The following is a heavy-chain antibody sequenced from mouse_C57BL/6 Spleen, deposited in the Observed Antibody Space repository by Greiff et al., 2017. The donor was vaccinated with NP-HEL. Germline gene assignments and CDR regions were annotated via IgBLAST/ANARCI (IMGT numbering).Heavy chain of an antibody. V-gene: IGHV14-4*01. D-gene: IGHD2-12*01. CDR3: TTSYSV. Sequence: EVMLVESGAELVRPGATVKLSCTASGFNIKDDYMHWVKQRPEQGLEWIGWIDPENGDTEYASKFQGKATITADTSSNTAYLQLSSLTSEDTAVYYCTTSYSVWGTGTTVTVSS. CDR1: GFNIKDDY. J-gene: IGHJ1*03. CDR2: IDPENGDT.